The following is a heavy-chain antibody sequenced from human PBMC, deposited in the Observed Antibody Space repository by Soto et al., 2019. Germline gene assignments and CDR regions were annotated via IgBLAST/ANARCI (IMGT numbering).Heavy chain of an antibody. CDR2: IDSYGSAT. CDR1: GFTFSRYW. D-gene: IGHD3-3*01. CDR3: AGGWVEGLSRQPPTDY. V-gene: IGHV3-74*01. J-gene: IGHJ4*02. Sequence: PGGSLRLSCAASGFTFSRYWMHWVRQAPGKGLVWVSRIDSYGSATSQVDSVEGRFTISRDNAKNTLYLQMNSLRAEDTAVYYCAGGWVEGLSRQPPTDYWGQGTLVTVSS.